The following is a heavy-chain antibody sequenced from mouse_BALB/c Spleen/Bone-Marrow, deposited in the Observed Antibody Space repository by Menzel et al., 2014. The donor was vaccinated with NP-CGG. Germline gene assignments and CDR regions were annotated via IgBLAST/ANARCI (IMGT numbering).Heavy chain of an antibody. J-gene: IGHJ4*01. CDR1: GYTFTDFA. D-gene: IGHD3-1*01. V-gene: IGHV1S137*01. CDR2: ISPYYVDG. Sequence: QVQLKQSGAELVRPGVSVKISCQGSGYTFTDFAIHWVKQSHTKSLEWIGVISPYYVDGGYNQKFKGKATMTIDRSSSTAYMELARLTSEDSAIYYCARVGASGFYDYAMDYWGLGTSVNVSS. CDR3: ARVGASGFYDYAMDY.